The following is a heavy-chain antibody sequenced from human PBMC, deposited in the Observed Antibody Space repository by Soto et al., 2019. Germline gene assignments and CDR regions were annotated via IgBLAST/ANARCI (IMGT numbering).Heavy chain of an antibody. J-gene: IGHJ5*02. CDR2: IWYDGTTT. CDR3: ARNVGSSGSSRWLDT. V-gene: IGHV3-33*01. Sequence: QVQLVESGGGVVQPGRSLTLSCVASGFTLSNYGMHWVRQAPGKGLEWVAVIWYDGTTTYSADSVKGRFSISRDNSKNALFLQLSSVRAEDTAVYYCARNVGSSGSSRWLDTWGQGTLVTVSS. D-gene: IGHD3-10*01. CDR1: GFTLSNYG.